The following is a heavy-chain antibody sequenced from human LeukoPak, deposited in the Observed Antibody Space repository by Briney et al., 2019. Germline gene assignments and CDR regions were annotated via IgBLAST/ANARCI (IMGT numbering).Heavy chain of an antibody. CDR2: IYSGDST. Sequence: GGSLRLSCAASGFTVSSNYMSWVRQAPGKGLEWVSVIYSGDSTYYADSVKGRFTISRDNSKNTLYLQMNSLRAEDAAVYYCARDRGGSCYFDYWGQGTLVTVSS. V-gene: IGHV3-53*01. CDR3: ARDRGGSCYFDY. D-gene: IGHD2-15*01. J-gene: IGHJ4*02. CDR1: GFTVSSNY.